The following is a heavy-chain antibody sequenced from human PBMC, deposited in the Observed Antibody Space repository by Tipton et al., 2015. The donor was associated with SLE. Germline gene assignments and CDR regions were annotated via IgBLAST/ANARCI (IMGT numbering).Heavy chain of an antibody. CDR3: AVGYCSGGSCYSGGWFDP. J-gene: IGHJ5*02. CDR1: GGSISTYY. D-gene: IGHD2-15*01. Sequence: TLSLTCTVSGGSISTYYWSWIRQPPGRGLEWIGYINHSGSTNYIPSLKSRVTISVDTSKNQFSLKLSSVTAADTAVYYCAVGYCSGGSCYSGGWFDPWGQGTLVTVSS. V-gene: IGHV4-59*04. CDR2: INHSGST.